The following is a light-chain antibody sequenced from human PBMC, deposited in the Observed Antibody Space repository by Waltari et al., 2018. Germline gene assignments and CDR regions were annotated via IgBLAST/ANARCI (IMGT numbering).Light chain of an antibody. CDR2: WAS. V-gene: IGKV4-1*01. CDR3: HQYYSTPRT. CDR1: QSVLNTSNSKNY. Sequence: DIVMTQSPDSLAVSLGERATINCNSSQSVLNTSNSKNYLAWSQQKPGQPPKLLLYWASTRASGAPERFSGSGSGTDFTLTISSLQAEDVAVYYCHQYYSTPRTFGQGTKVEIK. J-gene: IGKJ1*01.